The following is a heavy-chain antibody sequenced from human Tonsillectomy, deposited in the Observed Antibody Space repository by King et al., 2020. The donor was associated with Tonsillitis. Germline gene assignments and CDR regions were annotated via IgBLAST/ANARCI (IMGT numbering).Heavy chain of an antibody. CDR2: THPNGGGT. Sequence: VQLAESGAEVKKPGASVKVSCKASGYTFTGHYMHWVRQAPGQGLEWMGWTHPNGGGTKYAQKFQGRVTMTRDTSISTAHMELSRLRSDDTAVYYCARGDRYSGYDSLDYWGQGTLVTVSS. CDR1: GYTFTGHY. CDR3: ARGDRYSGYDSLDY. V-gene: IGHV1-2*02. J-gene: IGHJ4*02. D-gene: IGHD5-12*01.